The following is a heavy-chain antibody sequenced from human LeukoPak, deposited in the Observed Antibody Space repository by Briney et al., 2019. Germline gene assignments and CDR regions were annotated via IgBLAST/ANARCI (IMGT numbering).Heavy chain of an antibody. CDR3: ARALYDYGDYVFDY. CDR1: GDSISSGGYS. D-gene: IGHD4-17*01. J-gene: IGHJ4*02. Sequence: PSQTLSLTCTVSGDSISSGGYSWNWFRQHPGKRLEWIGYIYSSGNTFYNPSLKSRVSISVDTSKNQFSLNLTSVTAADTAVYYCARALYDYGDYVFDYWGQGTLVTVSS. V-gene: IGHV4-31*03. CDR2: IYSSGNT.